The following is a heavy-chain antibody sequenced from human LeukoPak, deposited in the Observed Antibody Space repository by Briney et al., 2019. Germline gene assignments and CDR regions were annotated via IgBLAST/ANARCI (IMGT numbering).Heavy chain of an antibody. CDR1: GYTFTGYY. CDR2: INPNSGGT. CDR3: ARGSISWYLSPCYFEH. D-gene: IGHD6-13*01. V-gene: IGHV1-2*02. J-gene: IGHJ4*02. Sequence: ASVKVSCKASGYTFTGYYMHWVRQAPGQGLEWMGWINPNSGGTHYAQKFQGRVSITRDTSISTAYMELTRLTSDDTAVYYCARGSISWYLSPCYFEHWGQGTLVTVSS.